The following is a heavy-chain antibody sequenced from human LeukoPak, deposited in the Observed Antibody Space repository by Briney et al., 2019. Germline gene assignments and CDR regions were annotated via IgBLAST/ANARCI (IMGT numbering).Heavy chain of an antibody. D-gene: IGHD3-3*01. CDR1: GYSFTSYW. V-gene: IGHV5-51*01. J-gene: IGHJ4*02. CDR3: ARHSPHTYYDFWSGYYNFDY. CDR2: IYPSDSDT. Sequence: GESLKVSCKGSGYSFTSYWIGWVRQMPGKGLEWMGIIYPSDSDTRYSPSFQGQVAISADKSISTAYLQWSSLKASDTAMYYCARHSPHTYYDFWSGYYNFDYWGQGALVTVSS.